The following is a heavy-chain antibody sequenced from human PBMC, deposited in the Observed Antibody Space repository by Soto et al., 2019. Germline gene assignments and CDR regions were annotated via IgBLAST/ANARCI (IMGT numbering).Heavy chain of an antibody. V-gene: IGHV4-31*03. Sequence: PSETLSLTCTVSGGSISSGGYYWSWIRQHPGKGLEWIGYIYYSGSTYYNPSLKSRVTISVDTSKNQFSLKLSSVTAADTAVYYCARLYLNGTTPPIFDYWGQGTLVTVSS. J-gene: IGHJ4*02. CDR3: ARLYLNGTTPPIFDY. D-gene: IGHD4-17*01. CDR2: IYYSGST. CDR1: GGSISSGGYY.